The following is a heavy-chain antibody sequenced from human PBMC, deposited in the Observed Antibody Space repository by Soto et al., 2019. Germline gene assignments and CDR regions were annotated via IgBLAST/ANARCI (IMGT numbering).Heavy chain of an antibody. V-gene: IGHV4-30-4*01. CDR2: IYNSGRT. CDR1: GGSISSGDYY. D-gene: IGHD3-16*02. J-gene: IGHJ6*02. Sequence: QVQLQESGPGLVKPSQTLSLTCTVSGGSISSGDYYWTWIRQSPGKGLEWIGYIYNSGRTYYNPSLESRLIISIDTSKNQFSLKLFSVTAADTAMYYCARGGLVQDYYYYYYGMDVWGQGTTVTISS. CDR3: ARGGLVQDYYYYYYGMDV.